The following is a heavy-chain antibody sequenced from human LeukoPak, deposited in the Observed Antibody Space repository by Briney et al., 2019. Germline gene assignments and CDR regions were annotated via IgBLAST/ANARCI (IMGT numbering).Heavy chain of an antibody. CDR2: ISSSSSYI. CDR3: SDTYYDILTGLGPPGY. V-gene: IGHV3-21*01. Sequence: PGGSLRLSCAASGFTFSSYSMNWVRQAPGKGLEWVSSISSSSSYIYYADSVKGRFTISRDNAKNSLYLQMNSVRAEDTAVYYCSDTYYDILTGLGPPGYWGQGTLVTVSS. D-gene: IGHD3-9*01. CDR1: GFTFSSYS. J-gene: IGHJ4*02.